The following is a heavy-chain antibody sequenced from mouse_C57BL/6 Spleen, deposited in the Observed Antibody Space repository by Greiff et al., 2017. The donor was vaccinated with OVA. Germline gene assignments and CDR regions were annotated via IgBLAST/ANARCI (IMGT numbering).Heavy chain of an antibody. D-gene: IGHD2-3*01. CDR1: GYTFTSYW. V-gene: IGHV1-55*01. CDR2: IYPGSGST. Sequence: QVQLQQPGAELVKPGASVKMSCKASGYTFTSYWITWVKQRPGQGLAWIGDIYPGSGSTNYNEKFKSKATLTVDTSSSTAYMQLSSLTSEDSAVYYCAREDYDGYYSAMDYWGQGTSVTVSS. J-gene: IGHJ4*01. CDR3: AREDYDGYYSAMDY.